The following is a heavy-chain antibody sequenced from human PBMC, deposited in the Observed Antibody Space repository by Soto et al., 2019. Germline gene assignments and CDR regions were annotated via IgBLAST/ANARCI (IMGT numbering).Heavy chain of an antibody. D-gene: IGHD3-22*01. CDR3: ARHSTDYYDSSGPGFNWFDP. CDR2: IYYSGST. J-gene: IGHJ5*02. V-gene: IGHV4-39*01. Sequence: SETHSLTCTVSGGTIGSSSYYWGWIRQPPGKGLEWIGSIYYSGSTYYNPSLKSRVTISVDTSKNQFSLKLSSVTAADTAVYYCARHSTDYYDSSGPGFNWFDPWGQGTLVTVSS. CDR1: GGTIGSSSYY.